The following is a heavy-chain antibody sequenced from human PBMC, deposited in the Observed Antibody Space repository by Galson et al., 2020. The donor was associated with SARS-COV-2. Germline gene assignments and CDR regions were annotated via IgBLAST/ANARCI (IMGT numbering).Heavy chain of an antibody. V-gene: IGHV4-30-4*01. J-gene: IGHJ3*02. CDR2: IYYSGST. CDR1: GGSISSGDYY. Sequence: SETLSLTCTVSGGSISSGDYYWSWIRQPPGKGLEWIGYIYYSGSTYYNPSLKSRVTISVDTSKNQFSLKLSSVTAADTAVYYCARVGYQLLYSGPHAFDIWGQGTMVTVSS. D-gene: IGHD2-2*02. CDR3: ARVGYQLLYSGPHAFDI.